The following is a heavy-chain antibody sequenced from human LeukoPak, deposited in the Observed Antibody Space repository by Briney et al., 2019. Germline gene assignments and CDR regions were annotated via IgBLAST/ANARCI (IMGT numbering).Heavy chain of an antibody. V-gene: IGHV1-69*13. D-gene: IGHD5-18*01. CDR3: ARDLWRDTTPFDY. CDR1: GGTFTSYA. Sequence: ASVKVSCKASGGTFTSYAISWVRQAPGQGLEWMGGIIPIFGTANYAQKFQGRVTITADESTSTAYMELSSLRSEDTAVYYCARDLWRDTTPFDYWGQGTLVTVSS. CDR2: IIPIFGTA. J-gene: IGHJ4*02.